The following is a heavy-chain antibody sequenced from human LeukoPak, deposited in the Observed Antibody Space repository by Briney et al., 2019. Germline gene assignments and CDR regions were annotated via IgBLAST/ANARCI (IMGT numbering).Heavy chain of an antibody. J-gene: IGHJ4*02. CDR2: INHSGST. V-gene: IGHV4-34*01. CDR1: GGSFSGYY. CDR3: ARDKSLDD. Sequence: SETLSLTCSVCGGSFSGYYWSWIRQPPGKGLEWIGEINHSGSTNYNPSLKSRVTISVDRSKNQFSLKLSSVTAADTAVYYCARDKSLDDWGQGTLVTVSS.